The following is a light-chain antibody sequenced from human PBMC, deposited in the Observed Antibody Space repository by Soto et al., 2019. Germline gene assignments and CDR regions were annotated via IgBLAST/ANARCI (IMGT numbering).Light chain of an antibody. CDR1: QRVSSGY. Sequence: EVVLTQSPGTLSLSPGERATLSCRASQRVSSGYLAWYQQKPGQAPRLLIYGASSRATGTPDRFSGRGSGTEFTLTISRLEPEDFAVYYCQQYGSSPPSSTFGQGTRLEIK. J-gene: IGKJ5*01. V-gene: IGKV3-20*01. CDR2: GAS. CDR3: QQYGSSPPSST.